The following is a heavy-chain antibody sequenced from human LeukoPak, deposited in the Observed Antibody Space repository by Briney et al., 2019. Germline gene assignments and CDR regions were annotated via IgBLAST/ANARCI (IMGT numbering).Heavy chain of an antibody. Sequence: GGSLRLSCAASGFTFSSYWMHWVRQAPGKGLVWVSRINSDGSSASYADSVKGRFTISRDNAKNTLYLQMNSLRAEDTAVYYCERGYSYGNFDYWGQGTLVTVSS. V-gene: IGHV3-74*01. D-gene: IGHD5-18*01. CDR2: INSDGSSA. CDR1: GFTFSSYW. J-gene: IGHJ4*02. CDR3: ERGYSYGNFDY.